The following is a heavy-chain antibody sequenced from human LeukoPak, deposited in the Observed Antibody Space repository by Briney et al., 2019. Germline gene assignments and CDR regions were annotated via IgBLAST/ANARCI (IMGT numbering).Heavy chain of an antibody. Sequence: SETLSPTCTVSGGSINSYYWSWIRQPPGKGLEWIGHVFYTGTSNYNPSLKSRVTISIDRSNKQFSLRLTSVTAADTAVYYCARAGPWQIDPWGQGTLVTVSS. J-gene: IGHJ5*02. D-gene: IGHD3-10*01. CDR2: VFYTGTS. V-gene: IGHV4-59*01. CDR3: ARAGPWQIDP. CDR1: GGSINSYY.